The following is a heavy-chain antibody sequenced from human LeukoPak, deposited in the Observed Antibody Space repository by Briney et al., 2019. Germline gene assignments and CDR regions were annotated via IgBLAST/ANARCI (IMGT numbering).Heavy chain of an antibody. Sequence: ASVEVSCKASGYTFTSYDINWVRQATGQGLEWMGWMNPNSGNTGYAQKFQGRVTMTRNTSISTAYMELSSLRSEDTAVYYCARGGRFGYSSSWYWDYNWFDPWGQGTLVTVSS. D-gene: IGHD6-13*01. CDR2: MNPNSGNT. J-gene: IGHJ5*02. CDR3: ARGGRFGYSSSWYWDYNWFDP. CDR1: GYTFTSYD. V-gene: IGHV1-8*01.